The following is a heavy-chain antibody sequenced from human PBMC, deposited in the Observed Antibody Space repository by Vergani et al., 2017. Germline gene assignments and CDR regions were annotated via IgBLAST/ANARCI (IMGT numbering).Heavy chain of an antibody. CDR2: IYTSGST. Sequence: QVQLQESGPGLVKPSQTLSLTCTVSGRSISSGSYYWSWIRQPAGKGLEWIGRIYTSGSTNYNPSLKSRVTISVDTSKNQFSLKLSSVTAADTAVYYCARDRSKMTTVTTKYYGMDVWGQGTTVTVSS. CDR1: GRSISSGSYY. V-gene: IGHV4-61*02. J-gene: IGHJ6*02. D-gene: IGHD4-17*01. CDR3: ARDRSKMTTVTTKYYGMDV.